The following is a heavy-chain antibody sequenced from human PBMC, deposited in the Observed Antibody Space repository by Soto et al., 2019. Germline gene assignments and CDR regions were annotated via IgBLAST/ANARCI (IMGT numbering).Heavy chain of an antibody. CDR1: GGTFSSNA. V-gene: IGHV1-69*06. D-gene: IGHD3-9*01. Sequence: SVKVSCKASGGTFSSNAISWVRQAPGQGLEWMGGIIPIYASPNYAQTFQGRVTVTADKTTSTAYLELSRLKFADSAIYYCAVAVTGSRSPLDHWGQGTLVTVSS. CDR3: AVAVTGSRSPLDH. CDR2: IIPIYASP. J-gene: IGHJ5*02.